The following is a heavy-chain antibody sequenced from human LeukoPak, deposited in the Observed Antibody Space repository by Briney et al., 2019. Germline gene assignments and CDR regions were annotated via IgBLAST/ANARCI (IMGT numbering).Heavy chain of an antibody. CDR3: AKPTLSGYCSGGSCYPALDY. D-gene: IGHD2-15*01. Sequence: GRSLRLSCAASGFTFSSYGMHWVRQAPGKGLEWVAVISYDGSNKYYADSVKGRFTISRDNSKNTLYLQMNSLRAEDTAVYYCAKPTLSGYCSGGSCYPALDYWGQGTLVTVSS. CDR1: GFTFSSYG. J-gene: IGHJ4*02. CDR2: ISYDGSNK. V-gene: IGHV3-30*18.